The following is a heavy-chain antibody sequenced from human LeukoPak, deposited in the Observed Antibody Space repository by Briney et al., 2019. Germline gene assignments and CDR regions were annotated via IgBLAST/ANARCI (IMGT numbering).Heavy chain of an antibody. J-gene: IGHJ4*02. CDR3: SAGWAY. CDR1: GLTFSSYA. D-gene: IGHD6-19*01. V-gene: IGHV3-23*01. Sequence: PGGSLRLSCAASGLTFSSYAMSWVRQAPGKGLEWVSTIRDNGASTFHVDSVKGRFTISRDNSRNTVFLQMNSLRAEDTAVYYCSAGWAYWGQGILVTVSS. CDR2: IRDNGAST.